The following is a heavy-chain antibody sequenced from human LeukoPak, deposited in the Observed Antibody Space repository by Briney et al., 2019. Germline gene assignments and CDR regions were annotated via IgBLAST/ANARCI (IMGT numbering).Heavy chain of an antibody. J-gene: IGHJ4*02. CDR3: ARAISDSTGYYAYYFDS. Sequence: ASVKVSCKTSGYTFTRNDINWVRQATGQGLEWMGWMNPNSGNSGYAQKFQGRVTITRDNSISTAYMELNSLTPEDTAVYYCARAISDSTGYYAYYFDSWGQGTLVTVSS. D-gene: IGHD3-22*01. CDR2: MNPNSGNS. CDR1: GYTFTRND. V-gene: IGHV1-8*03.